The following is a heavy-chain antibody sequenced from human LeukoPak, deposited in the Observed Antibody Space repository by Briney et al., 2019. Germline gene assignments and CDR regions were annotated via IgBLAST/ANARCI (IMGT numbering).Heavy chain of an antibody. J-gene: IGHJ4*02. D-gene: IGHD5-18*01. V-gene: IGHV3-48*03. CDR2: ISSSAGTT. Sequence: PGRSLRLSCAASGFTFSSYEMNWVRQAPGKGLEWVSYISSSAGTTYYADSVKGRFTISRDNAKNSLYLQMNSLRGEDTAVYFCARQQQQLWYDWGQGTLVTVSS. CDR3: ARQQQQLWYD. CDR1: GFTFSSYE.